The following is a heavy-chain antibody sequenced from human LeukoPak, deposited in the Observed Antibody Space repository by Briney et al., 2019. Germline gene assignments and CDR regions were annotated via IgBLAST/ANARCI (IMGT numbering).Heavy chain of an antibody. CDR3: AKIAFGGIIVIGGGYFDY. D-gene: IGHD3-16*02. J-gene: IGHJ4*02. Sequence: PGRSLRLSCAASGFTFSSYGMSWVRQAPGKGLEWVSVINSSGGSTNYADSVKGRFTISRDNSKNTLYPQMNSLRAEDTAIYYCAKIAFGGIIVIGGGYFDYWGQGTLVTVSS. CDR2: INSSGGST. CDR1: GFTFSSYG. V-gene: IGHV3-23*01.